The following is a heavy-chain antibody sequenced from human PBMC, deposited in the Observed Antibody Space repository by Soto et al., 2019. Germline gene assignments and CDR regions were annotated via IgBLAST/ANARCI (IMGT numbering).Heavy chain of an antibody. CDR3: ARDLPDIVVVVAATEYFQH. D-gene: IGHD2-15*01. CDR1: GYTFTNYG. CDR2: ISAYNGNT. Sequence: QVQLVQSGAEVKKPGASVKVSCKASGYTFTNYGISWVRQAPGQGLEWMGWISAYNGNTNCAQKLQGRVTMTTDTATITDYMELRSLRSDATAVYYCARDLPDIVVVVAATEYFQHWGQGTLVNVSS. J-gene: IGHJ1*01. V-gene: IGHV1-18*01.